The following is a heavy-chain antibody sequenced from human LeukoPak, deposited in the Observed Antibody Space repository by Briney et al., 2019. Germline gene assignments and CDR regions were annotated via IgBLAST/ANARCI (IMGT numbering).Heavy chain of an antibody. CDR1: GYSFSDYP. D-gene: IGHD3-10*01. J-gene: IGHJ4*02. Sequence: ASVKVSCKSSGYSFSDYPMPWVRQAPGQGLEWMGRINTNSGGTSYAQNFQGRVTMTRDTSISTTYMELSGLTSDDTAVYDCARGGSGSGYLYYFDSWGQGTLVSVSS. CDR3: ARGGSGSGYLYYFDS. CDR2: INTNSGGT. V-gene: IGHV1-2*02.